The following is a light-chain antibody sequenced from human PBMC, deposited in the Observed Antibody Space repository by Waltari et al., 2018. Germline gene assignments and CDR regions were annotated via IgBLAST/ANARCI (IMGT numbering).Light chain of an antibody. Sequence: EIMLTQSPGTLSLSPGERATTSCRARQSISKYLAWYQQKPGQAPRLLIYDAASRATGIPDRFSCSGSGTDFSLTISRLEPEDSAVYYCQKYGTLPATFGQGTKVEIK. CDR2: DAA. CDR3: QKYGTLPAT. V-gene: IGKV3-20*01. J-gene: IGKJ1*01. CDR1: QSISKY.